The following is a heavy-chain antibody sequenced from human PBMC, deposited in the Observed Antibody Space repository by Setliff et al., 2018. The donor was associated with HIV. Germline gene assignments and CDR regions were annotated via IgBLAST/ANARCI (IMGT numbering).Heavy chain of an antibody. CDR3: ARLGIGRYRNISSCYLNQ. D-gene: IGHD6-19*01. V-gene: IGHV3-23*01. Sequence: PGGSLRLSCAASGFTFSSYAMTWVRQAPGKGLQWVSTISGSGGSTYYADSVKGRFTISRDNSKNTLYLQMNSLRAEDTAVYYCARLGIGRYRNISSCYLNQWGQGTLVTVSS. J-gene: IGHJ4*02. CDR1: GFTFSSYA. CDR2: ISGSGGST.